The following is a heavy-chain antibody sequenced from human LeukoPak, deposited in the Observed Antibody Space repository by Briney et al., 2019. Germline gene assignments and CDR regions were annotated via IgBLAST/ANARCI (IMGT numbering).Heavy chain of an antibody. CDR3: ARADFGSGTAY. D-gene: IGHD3-10*01. J-gene: IGHJ4*02. CDR2: ISPNSGGT. CDR1: GYTFTGYY. Sequence: ASVKVSCKASGYTFTGYYIHWVRQAPGQGLEWMGWISPNSGGTSYAQKFQGRVTMTRDTSISTAYMELSRLTSDDTAVYYCARADFGSGTAYWGQGTLVTVSS. V-gene: IGHV1-2*02.